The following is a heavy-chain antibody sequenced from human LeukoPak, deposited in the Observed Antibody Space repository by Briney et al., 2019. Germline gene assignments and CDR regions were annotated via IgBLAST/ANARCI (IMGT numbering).Heavy chain of an antibody. CDR2: INHSGST. J-gene: IGHJ4*02. Sequence: PSETLSLTCAVYGGSFSGYYWSWIRQPPGKGLEWIGEINHSGSTNYNPSFKSRVTISVDTSKNQFSLKLSSVTAADTAVYYCARGRRYFDYWGQGTLVTVSS. CDR1: GGSFSGYY. V-gene: IGHV4-34*01. CDR3: ARGRRYFDY.